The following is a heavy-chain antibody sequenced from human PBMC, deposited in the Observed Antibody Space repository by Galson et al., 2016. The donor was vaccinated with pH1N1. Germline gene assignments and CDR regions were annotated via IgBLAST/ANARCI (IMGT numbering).Heavy chain of an antibody. V-gene: IGHV1-24*01. CDR1: GYTLTEAS. Sequence: SVKVSCKVSGYTLTEASIRWVRQAPGKGLEWMGGFDPEDGETIYAQKFQGRVTMTEDTSTDTAYMELSSLRSEDTAVYYCATVIAAGYGMDVWGQGATVTVSS. CDR2: FDPEDGET. CDR3: ATVIAAGYGMDV. D-gene: IGHD6-13*01. J-gene: IGHJ6*02.